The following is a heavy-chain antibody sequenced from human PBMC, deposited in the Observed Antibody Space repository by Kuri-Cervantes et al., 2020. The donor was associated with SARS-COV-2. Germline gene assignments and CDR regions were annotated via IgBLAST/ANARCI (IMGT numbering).Heavy chain of an antibody. CDR2: IKSKTDGGTT. D-gene: IGHD3-22*01. J-gene: IGHJ4*02. Sequence: LSLTCAASGFTFSNAWMSWVRQAPGKGLEWAGRIKSKTDGGTTDYAAPVKGRFTISRDDSKNTLYLQMNSLKTEDTAVYYCTTSPRYYYDSSGQSRSFDYWGQGTLVTVSS. CDR3: TTSPRYYYDSSGQSRSFDY. CDR1: GFTFSNAW. V-gene: IGHV3-15*01.